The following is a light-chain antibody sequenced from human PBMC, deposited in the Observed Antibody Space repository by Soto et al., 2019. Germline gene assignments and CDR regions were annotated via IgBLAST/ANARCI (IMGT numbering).Light chain of an antibody. CDR3: QQYGSSPPT. J-gene: IGKJ1*01. CDR2: GAS. V-gene: IGKV3-20*01. Sequence: EIVLTQSPGTLSLSPGERATLSCRASQSVSSSYLASYQQKPGQAPRLLIYGASSRATGIPDRFSGSGSGTDFTHTISRLVPEDFAGYYCQQYGSSPPTFGQGTKVEIK. CDR1: QSVSSSY.